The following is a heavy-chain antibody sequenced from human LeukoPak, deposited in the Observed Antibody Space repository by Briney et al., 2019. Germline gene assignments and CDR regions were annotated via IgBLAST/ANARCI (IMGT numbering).Heavy chain of an antibody. CDR3: AKDMYSSSWYDAFDI. J-gene: IGHJ3*02. Sequence: GGSLRLSCAASGFTFSSYAMSWVRKAPGKGLEWVSAISGSGGSTYYADSVKGRFTISRDNSKNTLYLQMNSLRAEDTAVYYCAKDMYSSSWYDAFDIWGQGTMVTVSS. V-gene: IGHV3-23*01. CDR2: ISGSGGST. CDR1: GFTFSSYA. D-gene: IGHD6-13*01.